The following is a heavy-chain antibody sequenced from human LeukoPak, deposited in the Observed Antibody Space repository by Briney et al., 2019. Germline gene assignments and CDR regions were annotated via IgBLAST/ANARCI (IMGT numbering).Heavy chain of an antibody. V-gene: IGHV3-48*01. Sequence: GGSLRLSCAASGFTFTTYAMNWVRQAPGKGLEWVSHISSIGAIYYADSVKGRFTISRDNAKSSLYLQMISLRVEDTAVYYCARDRFGDYTFDNWGQGTLVTVSS. CDR3: ARDRFGDYTFDN. D-gene: IGHD4-17*01. J-gene: IGHJ4*02. CDR2: ISSIGAI. CDR1: GFTFTTYA.